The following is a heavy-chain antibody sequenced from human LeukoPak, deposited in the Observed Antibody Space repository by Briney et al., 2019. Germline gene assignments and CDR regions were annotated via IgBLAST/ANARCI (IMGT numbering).Heavy chain of an antibody. CDR3: ARDSSSGWPFDY. D-gene: IGHD6-19*01. J-gene: IGHJ4*02. Sequence: GGSLRLSCAASGFTLSSYWMSWVRQAPGKGLEWVANIKQDGSEKYYVDSVKGRFTISRDNAKNSLYLQMNSLRAEDTAVYYCARDSSSGWPFDYWGQGTLVTVSS. V-gene: IGHV3-7*01. CDR1: GFTLSSYW. CDR2: IKQDGSEK.